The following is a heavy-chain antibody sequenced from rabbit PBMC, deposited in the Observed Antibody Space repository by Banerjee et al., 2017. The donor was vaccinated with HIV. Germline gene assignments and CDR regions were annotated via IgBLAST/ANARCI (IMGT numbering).Heavy chain of an antibody. CDR1: GFDISSYYY. J-gene: IGHJ4*01. V-gene: IGHV1S45*01. Sequence: QEQLKETGGGLVQPEGSLTLTCKASGFDISSYYYMCWVRQAPGKGLEWIACIYTSSGTTYYACWAKGRFTISKTSSTTVTLQMTSLTAADTAPYFCVRDGGGSVYFNLWGPGTLVTVS. CDR3: VRDGGGSVYFNL. CDR2: IYTSSGTT. D-gene: IGHD1-1*01.